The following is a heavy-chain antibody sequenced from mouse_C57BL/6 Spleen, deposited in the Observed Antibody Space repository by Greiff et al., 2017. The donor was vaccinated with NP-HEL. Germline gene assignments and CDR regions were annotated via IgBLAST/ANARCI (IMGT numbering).Heavy chain of an antibody. D-gene: IGHD4-1*01. J-gene: IGHJ2*01. CDR1: GYSFTGYY. CDR3: ARRTALFDY. V-gene: IGHV1-42*01. CDR2: INPSTGGT. Sequence: EVKLQESGPELVKPGASVKISCKASGYSFTGYYMNWVKQSPEKSLEWIGEINPSTGGTTYNQKFKAKATLTVDKSSSTAYMQLKSLTSEDSAVYYCARRTALFDYWGQGTTLTVSS.